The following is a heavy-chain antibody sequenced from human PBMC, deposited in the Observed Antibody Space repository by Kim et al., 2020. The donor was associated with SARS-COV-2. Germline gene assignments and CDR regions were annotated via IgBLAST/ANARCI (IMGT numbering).Heavy chain of an antibody. CDR1: GFTFSKAW. CDR2: IKSKTDGGTT. D-gene: IGHD3-3*01. CDR3: TTTVVCDDFWSGYYNEYFQH. J-gene: IGHJ1*01. Sequence: GGSLRLSCAASGFTFSKAWMSWVRQAPGKGLEWVGRIKSKTDGGTTDYAAPVKGRFTISRDDSKNTLYLQMNSLKTEDTDVYYCTTTVVCDDFWSGYYNEYFQHWGQGTLVTVSS. V-gene: IGHV3-15*01.